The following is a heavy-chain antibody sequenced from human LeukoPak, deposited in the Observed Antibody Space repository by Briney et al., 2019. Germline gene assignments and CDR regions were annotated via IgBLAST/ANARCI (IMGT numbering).Heavy chain of an antibody. D-gene: IGHD3-22*01. CDR1: GLTVRSNY. V-gene: IGHV3-53*05. CDR2: IFGDNST. Sequence: GGSLRLSCAASGLTVRSNYMNWVRQAPGKGLEWVSLIFGDNSTHYADSVRGRFSISRDNAKNSLYLQMNSLRTEDTAVYYCAADSSGSPRNDQFWGQGTLVTVSS. J-gene: IGHJ4*02. CDR3: AADSSGSPRNDQF.